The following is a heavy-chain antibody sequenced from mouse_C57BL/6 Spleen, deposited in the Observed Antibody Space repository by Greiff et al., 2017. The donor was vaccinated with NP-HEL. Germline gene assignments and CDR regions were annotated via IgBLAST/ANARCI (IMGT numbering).Heavy chain of an antibody. D-gene: IGHD3-2*02. CDR1: GYTFTEYT. CDR3: ARHEDQAGTGDWFAY. CDR2: FYPGSGSI. Sequence: VVKPGASVKLSCKASGYTFTEYTIHWVKQRSGQGLEWIGWFYPGSGSIKYNEKFKDKATLTADKSSSTVYMELSRLTSEDSAVYFCARHEDQAGTGDWFAYWGQGTLVTVSA. J-gene: IGHJ3*01. V-gene: IGHV1-62-2*01.